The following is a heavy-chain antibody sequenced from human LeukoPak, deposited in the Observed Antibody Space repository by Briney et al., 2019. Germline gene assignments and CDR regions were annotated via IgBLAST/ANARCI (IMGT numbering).Heavy chain of an antibody. CDR2: VHYSGRI. CDR1: GGSFSGYY. D-gene: IGHD5-24*01. J-gene: IGHJ4*02. Sequence: PSETLSLTCAVYGGSFSGYYWTWIRQPPRKGLAWIGEVHYSGRINYNPSLKSRVTISADTSNNHFSLKMNSVTAADTAVYYCSRGTDAYKCGNSWGQGTLVTVSS. CDR3: SRGTDAYKCGNS. V-gene: IGHV4-34*01.